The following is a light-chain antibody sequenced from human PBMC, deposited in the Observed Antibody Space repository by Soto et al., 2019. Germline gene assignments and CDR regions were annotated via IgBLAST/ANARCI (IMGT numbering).Light chain of an antibody. V-gene: IGKV1-27*01. CDR2: AAS. CDR3: QKDDSAPSLT. CDR1: QGISSY. J-gene: IGKJ4*01. Sequence: DIQMTQSPSSLSASVGDRVTVTCRASQGISSYLAWYQQKPGKVPKLLIYAASTLQQGVPSRFSGSGSGTDFTLTISSLQPEDVATYYCQKDDSAPSLTFGGGTKVEIK.